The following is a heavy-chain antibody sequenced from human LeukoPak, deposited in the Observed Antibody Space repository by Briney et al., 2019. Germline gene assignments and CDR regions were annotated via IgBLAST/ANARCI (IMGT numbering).Heavy chain of an antibody. CDR3: ARARGGYDLDY. D-gene: IGHD5-12*01. J-gene: IGHJ4*02. Sequence: ETLSLTCTVSGGSISSYYWSWIRQPPGKGLEWVANIKQDGGEKYYVESVKGRFTISRDNVKNSLYLQMNSLRVEDTAVYYCARARGGYDLDYWGQGTLVTVSS. CDR2: IKQDGGEK. V-gene: IGHV3-7*01. CDR1: GGSISSYY.